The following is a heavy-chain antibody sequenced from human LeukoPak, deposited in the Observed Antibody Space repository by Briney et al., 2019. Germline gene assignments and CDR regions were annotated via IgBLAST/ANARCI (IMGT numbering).Heavy chain of an antibody. J-gene: IGHJ4*02. CDR3: ARARVVAARGTDY. Sequence: PGGSLRFSCAASGFTFSNYGMHWVRQAPGKGLEWVSSISSSSSYIYYADSVKGRFTISRDNAKNSLYLQMNSLRAEDTAVYYCARARVVAARGTDYWGQGTLVTVSS. CDR2: ISSSSSYI. D-gene: IGHD2-15*01. CDR1: GFTFSNYG. V-gene: IGHV3-21*01.